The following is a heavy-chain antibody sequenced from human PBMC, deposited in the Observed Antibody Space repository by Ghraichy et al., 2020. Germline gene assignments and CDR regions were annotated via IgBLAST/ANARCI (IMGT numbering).Heavy chain of an antibody. J-gene: IGHJ6*02. V-gene: IGHV4-31*03. CDR2: IYYSGST. CDR3: ARGGGRTDGMDV. Sequence: QTLSLTCTVSGGSISSGGYYWSWIRQHPGKGLEWMGYIYYSGSTYYIPSLKGRVSMSLDTSKNQFSLNLRSVTAADTAVSYCARGGGRTDGMDVWGQGTTVTVSS. CDR1: GGSISSGGYY. D-gene: IGHD2-15*01.